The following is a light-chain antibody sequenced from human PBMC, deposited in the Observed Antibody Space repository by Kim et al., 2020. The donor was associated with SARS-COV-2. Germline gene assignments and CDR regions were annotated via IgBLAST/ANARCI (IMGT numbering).Light chain of an antibody. CDR2: YDS. CDR3: QVWDSSGDHPVV. V-gene: IGLV3-21*01. Sequence: SYELTQPPSVSVAPGKTATITCAGNNIGSKSVHWYQQKPGLAPVMVISYDSDRPSGIPERFSGSNSGYTATLTISRVEAVDEADYYCQVWDSSGDHPVVFGGGTQLTVL. CDR1: NIGSKS. J-gene: IGLJ2*01.